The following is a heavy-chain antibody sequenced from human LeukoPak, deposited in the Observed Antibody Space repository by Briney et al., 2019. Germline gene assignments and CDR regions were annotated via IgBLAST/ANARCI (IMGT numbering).Heavy chain of an antibody. J-gene: IGHJ4*02. CDR3: ARLQYYYDSSGYYRYFDY. CDR1: GYSFTSYW. V-gene: IGHV5-51*01. Sequence: GEALKISWKGSGYSFTSYWIGWVRQMPGKGLEWMGIIYPGDSDTRYSPSFQGQVTISADKSISTAYLQWSSLKASDTAMYYCARLQYYYDSSGYYRYFDYWGQGTLVTVSS. CDR2: IYPGDSDT. D-gene: IGHD3-22*01.